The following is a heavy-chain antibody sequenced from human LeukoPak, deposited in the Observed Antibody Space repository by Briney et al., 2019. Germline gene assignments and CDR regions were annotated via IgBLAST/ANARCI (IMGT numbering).Heavy chain of an antibody. D-gene: IGHD4-17*01. CDR3: ARALTTVTTRYYFDY. CDR2: ISAYNGNT. Sequence: ASVKVSCKASGYTFTSYGISWVRQAPGQGLEWMGWISAYNGNTNYAQKFQGRVTMTRDTSISTAYMELSRLRSDDTAVYYCARALTTVTTRYYFDYWGQGTLVTVSS. V-gene: IGHV1-18*01. J-gene: IGHJ4*02. CDR1: GYTFTSYG.